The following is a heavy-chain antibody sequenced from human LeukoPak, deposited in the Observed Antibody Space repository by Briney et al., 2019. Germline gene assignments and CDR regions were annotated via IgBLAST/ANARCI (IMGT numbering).Heavy chain of an antibody. Sequence: GGSLRLSCAASGFTFSSYAMHWVRQAPGKGLEWVANIKQDGSEGYYVDSVKGRFTISRDNAKNSLYLQMNSLRAEDTAVYYCARDRIAVPSLADYWGQGTLVTVSS. V-gene: IGHV3-7*03. CDR1: GFTFSSYA. CDR3: ARDRIAVPSLADY. CDR2: IKQDGSEG. D-gene: IGHD6-19*01. J-gene: IGHJ4*02.